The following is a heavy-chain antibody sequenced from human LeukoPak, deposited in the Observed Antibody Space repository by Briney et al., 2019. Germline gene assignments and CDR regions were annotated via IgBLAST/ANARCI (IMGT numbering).Heavy chain of an antibody. CDR2: IDSTGTT. CDR3: ARHFPDSSGFDY. Sequence: SQTLSLTCTVSGGSTSSYFSSWIRQAPGKGLEWIGYIDSTGTTSSHPSLMGRATISLDTSKNQFSMKLSSVTAAATSVFYCARHFPDSSGFDYWGQGTLVTVSP. J-gene: IGHJ4*02. CDR1: GGSTSSYF. D-gene: IGHD3-22*01. V-gene: IGHV4-59*08.